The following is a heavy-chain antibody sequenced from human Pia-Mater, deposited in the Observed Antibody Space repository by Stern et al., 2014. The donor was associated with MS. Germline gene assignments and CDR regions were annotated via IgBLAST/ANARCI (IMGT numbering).Heavy chain of an antibody. CDR3: ARQGSFDFWSG. Sequence: QLQLQESGPGLVKPSETLSLTCTVSGGSVSSSTYYWGWIRQPPGKNLEWIGSIYYTGRTYYNPSLTSRLTISIYASKNQFSLKLTSVTAADTAVYYCARQGSFDFWSGWGQGTLVTVSS. V-gene: IGHV4-39*01. D-gene: IGHD3-3*01. J-gene: IGHJ4*02. CDR1: GGSVSSSTYY. CDR2: IYYTGRT.